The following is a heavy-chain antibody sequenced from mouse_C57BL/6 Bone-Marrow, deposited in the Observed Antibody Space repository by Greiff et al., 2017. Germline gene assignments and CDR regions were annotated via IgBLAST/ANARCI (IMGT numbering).Heavy chain of an antibody. D-gene: IGHD1-1*01. CDR3: ARVGRLLRYYFDY. Sequence: VQLQQSGAELVRPGTSVKVSCKASGYAFTNYLIEWVKQRPGQGLGWIGVINPGSGGTNYNEKFKGTATLTADKSSSTAYMQLSSLTSEDSAVYFGARVGRLLRYYFDYWGQGTTLTVSS. J-gene: IGHJ2*01. CDR1: GYAFTNYL. V-gene: IGHV1-54*01. CDR2: INPGSGGT.